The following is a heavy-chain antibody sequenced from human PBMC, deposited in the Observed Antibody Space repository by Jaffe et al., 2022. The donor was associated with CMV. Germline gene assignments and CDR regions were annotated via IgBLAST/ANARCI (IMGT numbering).Heavy chain of an antibody. CDR2: ISSSSSTI. D-gene: IGHD3-22*01. Sequence: EVQLVESGGGLVQPGGSLRLSCAASGFTFSSYSMNWVRQAPGKGLEWVSYISSSSSTIYYADSVKGRFTISRDNAKNSLYLQMNSLRDEDTAVYYCARYPPRKRVVVIREYYYGMDVWGQGTTVTVSS. J-gene: IGHJ6*02. CDR3: ARYPPRKRVVVIREYYYGMDV. V-gene: IGHV3-48*02. CDR1: GFTFSSYS.